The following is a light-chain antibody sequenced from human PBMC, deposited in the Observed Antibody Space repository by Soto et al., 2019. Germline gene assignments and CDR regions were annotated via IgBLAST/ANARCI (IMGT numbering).Light chain of an antibody. Sequence: DIQMNQYPSSLSASVGDRVTITCQASQDISNYLNWYQQKPGKAPKLLIYDASNLETGVPSRFSGSGSGTDFTFTISILQPEDIATYYCQQYDNLPYTFGQGTKLEIK. J-gene: IGKJ2*01. CDR3: QQYDNLPYT. V-gene: IGKV1-33*01. CDR1: QDISNY. CDR2: DAS.